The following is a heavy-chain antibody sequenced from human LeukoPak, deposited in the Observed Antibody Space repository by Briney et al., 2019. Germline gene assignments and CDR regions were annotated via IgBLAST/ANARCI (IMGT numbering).Heavy chain of an antibody. J-gene: IGHJ6*03. CDR1: GGTFSSYA. Sequence: SVKVSCKASGGTFSSYAISWVRQAPGQGLEWMGGIIPIFGTANYAQKFQGRVTITADESTSTAYMELSSLRSEDTAVYYCARSGYSGRRGYYYYYVDVWGKGTTVTISS. CDR3: ARSGYSGRRGYYYYYVDV. V-gene: IGHV1-69*13. D-gene: IGHD5-12*01. CDR2: IIPIFGTA.